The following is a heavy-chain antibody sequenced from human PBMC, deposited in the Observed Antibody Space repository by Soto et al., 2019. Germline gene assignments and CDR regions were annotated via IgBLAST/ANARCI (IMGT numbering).Heavy chain of an antibody. D-gene: IGHD2-2*01. J-gene: IGHJ5*02. CDR3: ARLKGAFLISTYNWFDP. V-gene: IGHV4-39*01. CDR1: GDSIDTSRYY. Sequence: SETLSLTCTVSGDSIDTSRYYCGWIRQPPGKGLEWIGCIYYSGTTYYNPSLKSRVTISADTSKNQFSLELSSVTAADTAFYYCARLKGAFLISTYNWFDPWGQGTLVTVS. CDR2: IYYSGTT.